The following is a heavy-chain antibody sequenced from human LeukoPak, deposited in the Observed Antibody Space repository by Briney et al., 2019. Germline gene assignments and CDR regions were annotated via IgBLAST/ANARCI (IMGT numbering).Heavy chain of an antibody. Sequence: SETLSLTCTVSGYSISSGYYWGWIRQPPGKGLEWIGSIYYSGSTYYNPSLKSRVTISVDTSKNQFSLKLSSVTAADTAVYYCARDTKRYCSGGSCYSGTDYWGQGTLVTVSS. CDR2: IYYSGST. J-gene: IGHJ4*02. D-gene: IGHD2-15*01. V-gene: IGHV4-38-2*02. CDR1: GYSISSGYY. CDR3: ARDTKRYCSGGSCYSGTDY.